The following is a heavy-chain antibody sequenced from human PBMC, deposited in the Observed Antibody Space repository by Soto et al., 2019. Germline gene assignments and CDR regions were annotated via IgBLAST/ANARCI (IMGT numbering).Heavy chain of an antibody. D-gene: IGHD3-16*01. CDR3: ARGREYDMITFGGVKYYYYGMDV. CDR1: GGSFSCYY. CDR2: INHSGST. V-gene: IGHV4-34*01. Sequence: PSETLSLTCAVYGGSFSCYYWSWIRQPPGKGLEWIGEINHSGSTNYNPSLKSRVTISVDTSKNQFSLKLSSVTAADTAVYYCARGREYDMITFGGVKYYYYGMDVWGQGTTVTVSS. J-gene: IGHJ6*02.